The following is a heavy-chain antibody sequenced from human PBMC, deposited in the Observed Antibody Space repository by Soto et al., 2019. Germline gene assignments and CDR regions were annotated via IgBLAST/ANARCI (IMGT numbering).Heavy chain of an antibody. V-gene: IGHV3-33*01. J-gene: IGHJ4*02. CDR2: VWYDGSNK. Sequence: VQLVECGGGVVQPGMSLRRSCAASGFTFGSYGMHWVRQAPGKGLEWVALVWYDGSNKYYADSVKGRFTISRDNSKNTLYLQMNSLRAEDTAVYYCARDSYCSGGSCYPGFLDYWGQGTLVTVSS. D-gene: IGHD2-15*01. CDR3: ARDSYCSGGSCYPGFLDY. CDR1: GFTFGSYG.